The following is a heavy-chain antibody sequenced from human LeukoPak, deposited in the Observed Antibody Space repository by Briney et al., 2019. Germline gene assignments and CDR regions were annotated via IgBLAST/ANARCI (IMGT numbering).Heavy chain of an antibody. CDR3: ARGPLTTVTTFWLEDAFDI. CDR1: GYTFTSYG. CDR2: ISAYNGNT. V-gene: IGHV1-18*01. J-gene: IGHJ3*02. Sequence: ASVEVSCKASGYTFTSYGISWVRQAPGQGLEWMGWISAYNGNTNYAQKLQGRVTMTTDTSTSTAYMELRSLRSDDTAVYYCARGPLTTVTTFWLEDAFDIWGQGTMVTVSS. D-gene: IGHD4-4*01.